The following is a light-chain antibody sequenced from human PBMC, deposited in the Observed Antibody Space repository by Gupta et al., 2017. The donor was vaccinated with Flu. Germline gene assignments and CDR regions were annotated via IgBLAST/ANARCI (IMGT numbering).Light chain of an antibody. J-gene: IGLJ3*02. V-gene: IGLV1-44*01. Sequence: RVTISCAGSRSNIASNTVNWYQQLPGTAPKLLIYNNNQRPSGVPDRLSGSKSGTSASLAISGLQSEDEADYYCAAWDDSLNGWVFGGGTKLTVL. CDR2: NNN. CDR3: AAWDDSLNGWV. CDR1: RSNIASNT.